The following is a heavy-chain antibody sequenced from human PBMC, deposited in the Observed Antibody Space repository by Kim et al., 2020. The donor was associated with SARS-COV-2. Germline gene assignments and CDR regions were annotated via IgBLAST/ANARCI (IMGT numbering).Heavy chain of an antibody. Sequence: SVKVSCKASGGTFSSYAISWVRQAPGQGLEWMGRIIPILGIANYAQKFQGRVTITADKSTSTAYMELSSLRSEDTAVYYCARDRGGGATHPGYYYGMDVWGQGTTVTVSS. CDR2: IIPILGIA. CDR1: GGTFSSYA. V-gene: IGHV1-69*04. J-gene: IGHJ6*02. D-gene: IGHD3-10*01. CDR3: ARDRGGGATHPGYYYGMDV.